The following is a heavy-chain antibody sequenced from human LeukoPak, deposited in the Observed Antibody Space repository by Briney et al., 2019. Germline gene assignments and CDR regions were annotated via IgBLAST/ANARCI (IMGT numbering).Heavy chain of an antibody. CDR1: GFTFDDYA. D-gene: IGHD1-26*01. Sequence: PGRSLRLSCAASGFTFDDYAMHWVRQAPGKGLEWVSGISWNSGSIGYADSVKGRFTISRDNAKNSLYLQMNSLRPEGTALYYCAKENSGNYYYYMDVWGKGTTVTVSS. J-gene: IGHJ6*03. V-gene: IGHV3-9*01. CDR2: ISWNSGSI. CDR3: AKENSGNYYYYMDV.